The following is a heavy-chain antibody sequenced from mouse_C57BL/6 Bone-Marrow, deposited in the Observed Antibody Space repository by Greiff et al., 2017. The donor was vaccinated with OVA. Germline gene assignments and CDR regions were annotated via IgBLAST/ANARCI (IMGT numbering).Heavy chain of an antibody. J-gene: IGHJ1*03. CDR1: GYTFTSCW. D-gene: IGHD2-4*01. V-gene: IGHV1-61*01. CDR3: AREGDYDKDWYFDV. CDR2: LYPSDSET. Sequence: QVQLQQPGAELVRPGSSVKLSCKASGYTFTSCWMDWVKQRPGQGLEWIGNLYPSDSETHYNQKFKDKATLTVDKSSSTAYRQLSSLTSEDSAVYYCAREGDYDKDWYFDVWGTGTTVTVSS.